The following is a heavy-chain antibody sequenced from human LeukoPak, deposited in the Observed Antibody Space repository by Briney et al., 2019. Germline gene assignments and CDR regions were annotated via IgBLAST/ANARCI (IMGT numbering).Heavy chain of an antibody. CDR2: LSHDENYK. CDR3: ARRSDYGGDGNYFDF. D-gene: IGHD4-23*01. V-gene: IGHV3-30*03. Sequence: GGSLRLSCAASGFTFSSYAMHWVRQAPGKGLEWVAVLSHDENYKHFADAVKGRFTVSRDNSKNTLYLQVNSLRAEDTAVYYCARRSDYGGDGNYFDFWGQGTPVTVSS. CDR1: GFTFSSYA. J-gene: IGHJ4*02.